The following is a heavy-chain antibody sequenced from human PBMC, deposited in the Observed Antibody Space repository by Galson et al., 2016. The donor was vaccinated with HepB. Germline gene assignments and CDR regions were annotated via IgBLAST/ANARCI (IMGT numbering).Heavy chain of an antibody. D-gene: IGHD2-8*01. V-gene: IGHV5-51*01. CDR1: GYSFSSYW. CDR2: IFPGDSNT. J-gene: IGHJ4*02. CDR3: ARLNDYGDY. Sequence: QSGAEVKKTGEALKISCKGSGYSFSSYWVAWVRQMPGRGLEWMGIIFPGDSNTIYSPSFPGQVTISADRSITTAYLQWSSLKASDTAIYYCARLNDYGDYWGQGTLVTVSS.